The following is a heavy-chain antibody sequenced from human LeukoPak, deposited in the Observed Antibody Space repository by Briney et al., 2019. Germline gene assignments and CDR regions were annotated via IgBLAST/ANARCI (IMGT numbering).Heavy chain of an antibody. D-gene: IGHD6-13*01. V-gene: IGHV3-74*01. CDR3: ARDLAGADDY. J-gene: IGHJ4*02. CDR2: IDTNGRTT. Sequence: GGSLRLSCAASSFTFSKYWFHWVRQAPGKGLDWVSRIDTNGRTTDYADSVKGRFTISRDNAKNALFLEMNSLRAEDTAVYYCARDLAGADDYWGQGTLVTVSS. CDR1: SFTFSKYW.